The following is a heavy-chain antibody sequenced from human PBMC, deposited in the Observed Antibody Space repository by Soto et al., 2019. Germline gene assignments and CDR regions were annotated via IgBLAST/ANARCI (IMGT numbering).Heavy chain of an antibody. CDR1: GYTFTGYY. J-gene: IGHJ3*02. D-gene: IGHD3-9*01. Sequence: ASVKVSCKASGYTFTGYYMHWVRQAPGQGLERMGWINPNSGGTNYAQKFQGWVTMTRDTSISTAYMELSRLRSDDTAVYYCARDGGGFDYDILTGYSPDAIDIWGQGTMVTVS. V-gene: IGHV1-2*04. CDR3: ARDGGGFDYDILTGYSPDAIDI. CDR2: INPNSGGT.